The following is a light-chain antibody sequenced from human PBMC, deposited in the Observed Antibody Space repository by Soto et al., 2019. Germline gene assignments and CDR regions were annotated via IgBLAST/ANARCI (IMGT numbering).Light chain of an antibody. CDR3: EEYSNWPLFT. V-gene: IGKV3-15*01. Sequence: EIVVTQSPGILSVSPGDRATLSCRASQSVGRNLAWYQQKPGQAPTLLIYAASTRATGLPARFSGSGSGTDFSLTFSTLQSEDFAVYYCEEYSNWPLFTFGPGTRVDIK. CDR1: QSVGRN. CDR2: AAS. J-gene: IGKJ3*01.